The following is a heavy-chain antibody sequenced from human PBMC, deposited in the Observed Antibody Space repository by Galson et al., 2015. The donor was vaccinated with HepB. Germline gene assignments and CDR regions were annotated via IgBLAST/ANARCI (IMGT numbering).Heavy chain of an antibody. Sequence: SLRLSCAASGFTFSSYWMHWVRQAPGKGLVWVSRINSDGSSTSYADSVKGRFTISRDNAKNTLYLQMNSLRAEDTAVYYCASAYSSSWYRPLTPPKAAFDIWGQGTMVTVSS. J-gene: IGHJ3*02. CDR1: GFTFSSYW. CDR3: ASAYSSSWYRPLTPPKAAFDI. CDR2: INSDGSST. V-gene: IGHV3-74*01. D-gene: IGHD6-13*01.